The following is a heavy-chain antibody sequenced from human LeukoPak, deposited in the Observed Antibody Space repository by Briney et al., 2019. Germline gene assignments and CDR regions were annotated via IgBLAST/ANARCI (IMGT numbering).Heavy chain of an antibody. CDR2: IKQDGSEK. D-gene: IGHD6-19*01. J-gene: IGHJ4*02. Sequence: GGSLRLSCAASGFTVSSNYMSWVRQAPGKGLARVANIKQDGSEKYYVDSVKGRFSISRDNAKNSLYLQMNSLRAEDTAVYYCARVSGYHVIAVAGTDYWGQGTLVTVSS. CDR1: GFTVSSNY. V-gene: IGHV3-7*01. CDR3: ARVSGYHVIAVAGTDY.